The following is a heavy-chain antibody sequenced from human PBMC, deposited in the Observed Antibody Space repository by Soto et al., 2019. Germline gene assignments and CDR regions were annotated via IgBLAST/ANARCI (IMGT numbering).Heavy chain of an antibody. Sequence: ASVKVSCKASGYTFTSYAMNWVRQAPGQGLEWMGWINTNTGNPTYAQGFTGRFVFSLDTSVSTAYLQICSLKAEDTAVYYCARDLITREIGPYYYDSSGYSELYYYYGMDVWGQGTTVTVSS. CDR3: ARDLITREIGPYYYDSSGYSELYYYYGMDV. CDR1: GYTFTSYA. CDR2: INTNTGNP. D-gene: IGHD3-22*01. V-gene: IGHV7-4-1*01. J-gene: IGHJ6*02.